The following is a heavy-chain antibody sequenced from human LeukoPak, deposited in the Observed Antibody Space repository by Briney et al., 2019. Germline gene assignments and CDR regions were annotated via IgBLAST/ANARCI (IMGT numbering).Heavy chain of an antibody. J-gene: IGHJ4*02. CDR1: GFTFTNAW. D-gene: IGHD6-19*01. Sequence: GGSLRLSCAASGFTFTNAWMSWVRQAPGKGLEWVGRIKTKTDGGTIDYAAPVKGRFTISRDDSKNTLYLQMNNLKTEDTAVYYCAYSGAWPFNYWGQGALVTVSS. CDR2: IKTKTDGGTI. V-gene: IGHV3-15*01. CDR3: AYSGAWPFNY.